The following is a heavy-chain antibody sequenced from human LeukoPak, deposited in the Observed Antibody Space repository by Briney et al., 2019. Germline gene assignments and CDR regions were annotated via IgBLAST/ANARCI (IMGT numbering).Heavy chain of an antibody. CDR2: ISAYNGNT. Sequence: ASVKVSCKASGYTFTSYGISWVRQAPGQGLEWMGWISAYNGNTYYAQRLQGRVTMTTDTSTSTAYMEVESLRSDDTAVYYCARRPPHSDYGSGSRFDYWGQGTLVTVSS. CDR3: ARRPPHSDYGSGSRFDY. V-gene: IGHV1-18*01. J-gene: IGHJ4*02. D-gene: IGHD3-10*01. CDR1: GYTFTSYG.